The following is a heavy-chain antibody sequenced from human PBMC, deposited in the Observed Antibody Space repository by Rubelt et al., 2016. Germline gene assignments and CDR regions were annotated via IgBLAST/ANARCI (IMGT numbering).Heavy chain of an antibody. D-gene: IGHD1-26*01. V-gene: IGHV3-23*01. J-gene: IGHJ4*02. CDR2: ISGSGGST. CDR1: GFTFSSYA. CDR3: ARTDRSQKRFDY. Sequence: GGGVVQPGRSLRLPCAASGFTFSSYAMHWVRQAPGKGLEWVSAISGSGGSTYSADSVKGWFTIPRDNSKNTLYLQMNSLRAEDTAVYYCARTDRSQKRFDYWGQGTLVTVSS.